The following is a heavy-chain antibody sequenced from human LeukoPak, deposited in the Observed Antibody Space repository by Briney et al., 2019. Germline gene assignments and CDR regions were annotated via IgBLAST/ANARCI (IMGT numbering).Heavy chain of an antibody. V-gene: IGHV3-48*03. D-gene: IGHD2-15*01. CDR2: ISSSGSTI. Sequence: PGGSLRLSCAASGFTFSSYEMNWVRQAPGKGLEWVSYISSSGSTIYYADSVKGRFTISRDNAKDTLYLQMNSLRAEDTAVYYCAKDLGWYCSGGSCESPDYWGQGTLVTVSS. J-gene: IGHJ4*02. CDR1: GFTFSSYE. CDR3: AKDLGWYCSGGSCESPDY.